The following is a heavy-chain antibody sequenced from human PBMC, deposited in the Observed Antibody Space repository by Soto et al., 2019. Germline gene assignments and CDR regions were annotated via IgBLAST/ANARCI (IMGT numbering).Heavy chain of an antibody. V-gene: IGHV4-59*01. CDR1: GDTSTSYY. CDR2: IHNSGTS. CDR3: ARDFYDSVGYTWFDS. D-gene: IGHD3-22*01. Sequence: DTLSLTCTVSGDTSTSYYWGWIRQAPGKGLEWIGHIHNSGTSTHNPSLNGRVTISIDMSKKQFSLKLTSLTSADTAVYYCARDFYDSVGYTWFDSWSQGTLVTVSS. J-gene: IGHJ5*01.